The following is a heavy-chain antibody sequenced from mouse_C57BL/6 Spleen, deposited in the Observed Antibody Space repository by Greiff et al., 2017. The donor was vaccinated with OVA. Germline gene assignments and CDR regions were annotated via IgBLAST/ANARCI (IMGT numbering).Heavy chain of an antibody. V-gene: IGHV1-74*01. Sequence: VQLQQPGADLVKPGASVKVSCKASGYTFTSYWMHWVKQRPGQGLEWIGRIHPSASDTNSNQQFKGKATLTVDKSSSTAYMQLSSLTAENSAFYYCATDYYSNYVDYWGQGTTLTVSS. CDR3: ATDYYSNYVDY. CDR2: IHPSASDT. D-gene: IGHD2-5*01. J-gene: IGHJ2*01. CDR1: GYTFTSYW.